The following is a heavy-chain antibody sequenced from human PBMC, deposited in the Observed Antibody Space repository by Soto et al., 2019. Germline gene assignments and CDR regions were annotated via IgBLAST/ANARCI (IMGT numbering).Heavy chain of an antibody. Sequence: QITLKESGPTLVKPTQTLTLTCTFSGFSLSTSRVGVGWIRQPPGKALEWLAVIYWDDDKRYSPSLNSRLTITKDSSKNQVVLPMTNLDPLDTATYYCAHSFSPIIVGGVFCDFWGQGTLVTVSS. D-gene: IGHD1-26*01. CDR2: IYWDDDK. CDR1: GFSLSTSRVG. J-gene: IGHJ4*02. V-gene: IGHV2-5*02. CDR3: AHSFSPIIVGGVFCDF.